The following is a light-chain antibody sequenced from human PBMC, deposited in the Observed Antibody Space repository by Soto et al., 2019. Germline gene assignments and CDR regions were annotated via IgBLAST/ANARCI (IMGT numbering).Light chain of an antibody. J-gene: IGLJ2*01. CDR1: SSNIGAGYD. CDR3: QSYDSSLSGGVV. CDR2: GNS. Sequence: QSVLTQPPSVSGAPGQRVTISCTGCSSNIGAGYDVHWYQQLPGTAPKLLIYGNSNRPSGVPDRFSGSKSGTSASLAITGLQAEDEADYYCQSYDSSLSGGVVFGGGTKVTVL. V-gene: IGLV1-40*01.